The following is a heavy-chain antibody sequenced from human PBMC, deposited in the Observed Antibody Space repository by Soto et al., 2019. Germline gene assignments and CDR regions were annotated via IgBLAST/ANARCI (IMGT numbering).Heavy chain of an antibody. Sequence: QVQLVESGGGVVQPGRSLRLSCAASGFTFSSYGMHWVRQAPGKGLEWVAVISYDGSNKYYADSVKGRFTISRDNSKNTLYLQMNSLRAEDTAVSYCAKDVGGRWLLDYWGQGTLVTVSS. D-gene: IGHD3-22*01. CDR1: GFTFSSYG. J-gene: IGHJ4*02. CDR3: AKDVGGRWLLDY. CDR2: ISYDGSNK. V-gene: IGHV3-30*18.